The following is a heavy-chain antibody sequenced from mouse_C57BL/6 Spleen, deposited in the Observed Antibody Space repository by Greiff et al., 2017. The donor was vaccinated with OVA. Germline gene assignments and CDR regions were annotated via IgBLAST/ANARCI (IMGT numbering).Heavy chain of an antibody. V-gene: IGHV3-6*01. Sequence: EVQLVESGPGLVKPSQSLSLTCSVTGYSITSGYYWNWIRQFPGNKLEWMGYISYDGSNNYNPSLKNRISITRDTSKNQFFLKLNSVTTEDTATYYCARDPVYWGQGTLVTVSA. CDR1: GYSITSGYY. J-gene: IGHJ3*01. CDR2: ISYDGSN. CDR3: ARDPVY.